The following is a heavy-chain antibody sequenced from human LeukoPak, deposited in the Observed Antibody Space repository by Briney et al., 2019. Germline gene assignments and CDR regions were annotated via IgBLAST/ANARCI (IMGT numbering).Heavy chain of an antibody. D-gene: IGHD3-22*01. CDR1: GDSINSLDL. Sequence: PSETLSLTCTVSGDSINSLDLWSWVRQPPGKGLEWIGEMYLSGTTHSNPSVKSRVAISIDKSKNQFFLNLSSVTAADTAVYYCAGLVGRYSSGLYYYYFDYWGQGTLVTVSS. J-gene: IGHJ4*02. V-gene: IGHV4-4*02. CDR2: MYLSGTT. CDR3: AGLVGRYSSGLYYYYFDY.